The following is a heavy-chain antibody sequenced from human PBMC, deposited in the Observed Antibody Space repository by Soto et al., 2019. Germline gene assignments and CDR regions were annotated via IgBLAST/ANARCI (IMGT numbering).Heavy chain of an antibody. D-gene: IGHD3-10*01. V-gene: IGHV3-9*01. CDR1: GFTFDDYA. J-gene: IGHJ6*03. CDR3: AKDKRYGSGTPYYYYYMDV. CDR2: ISWNSGSI. Sequence: GGSLRLSCAASGFTFDDYAMHLVRQAPGKGLEWVSGISWNSGSIGYADSVKGRFTISRDNAKNSLYLQMNSLRAEDTALYYCAKDKRYGSGTPYYYYYMDVWGKGTTVTVSS.